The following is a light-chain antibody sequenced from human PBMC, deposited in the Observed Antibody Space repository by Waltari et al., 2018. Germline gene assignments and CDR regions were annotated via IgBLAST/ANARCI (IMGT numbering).Light chain of an antibody. J-gene: IGKJ2*03. CDR3: QQYGNSRGS. Sequence: DIVLTQSPGTLSLSPGEGATLSCRASQGVSSSYLAWYQQKPGQAPRLLSYGASTRATDIPDRFTGSGSGTDFTLTINRLEPEDFAVYYCQQYGNSRGSFGQGTKLEIK. CDR1: QGVSSSY. CDR2: GAS. V-gene: IGKV3-20*01.